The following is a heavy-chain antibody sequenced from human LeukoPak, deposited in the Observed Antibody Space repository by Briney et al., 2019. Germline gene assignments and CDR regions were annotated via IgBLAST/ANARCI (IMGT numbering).Heavy chain of an antibody. CDR3: ARDPYDFWSGYYRESYFDY. CDR1: GYSISSGYY. D-gene: IGHD3-3*01. Sequence: SETLSLTCAVSGYSISSGYYWGWIRPPPGKGLEWIGSIYHSGSTYYNPSLKSRVTISVDTSKNQFSLKLSSVTAADTAVYYCARDPYDFWSGYYRESYFDYWGQGTLVTVSS. CDR2: IYHSGST. J-gene: IGHJ4*02. V-gene: IGHV4-38-2*02.